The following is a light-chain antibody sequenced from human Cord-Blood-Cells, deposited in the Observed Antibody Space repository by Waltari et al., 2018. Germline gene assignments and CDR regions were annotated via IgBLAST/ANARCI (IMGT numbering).Light chain of an antibody. CDR3: QSADSSGTYVV. CDR2: KDS. Sequence: SYELTQPPSVSVSPGQTARITCSGDALPKQYAYWYQQKPGQAPVLVIYKDSERPSGIPERFSGSSSGTTGTLTISGVQAEDEADYYCQSADSSGTYVVFGRGTKLTVL. CDR1: ALPKQY. V-gene: IGLV3-25*03. J-gene: IGLJ2*01.